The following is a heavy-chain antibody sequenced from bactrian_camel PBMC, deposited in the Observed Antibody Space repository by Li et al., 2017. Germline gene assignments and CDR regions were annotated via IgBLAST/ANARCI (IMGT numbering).Heavy chain of an antibody. Sequence: VQLVESGGGSVQAGGSLRLSCTASGYTFTDTGNCMSWVRQAPGKGLEWVAQIAYDGWVTRYHDSAKGRFTISRDNARNTLYLQMNSLKPEDTAMYYCTKDRSYGTRNWAQSTRGQGTQVTVS. J-gene: IGHJ4*01. CDR2: IAYDGWVT. D-gene: IGHD3*01. CDR1: GYTFTDTGNC. V-gene: IGHV3S6*01. CDR3: TKDRSYGTRNWAQST.